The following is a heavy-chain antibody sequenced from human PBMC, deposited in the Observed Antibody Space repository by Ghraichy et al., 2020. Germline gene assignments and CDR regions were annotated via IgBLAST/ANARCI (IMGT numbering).Heavy chain of an antibody. CDR2: INHSGST. Sequence: SETLSLTCAVYGGSFSGYYWSWIRQPPGKGLEWIGEINHSGSTNYNPSLKSRVTISVDTSKNQFSLKLSSVTAADTAVYYCANRRRGYSSGWYPKPLDYWGQGTLVTVSS. J-gene: IGHJ4*02. CDR3: ANRRRGYSSGWYPKPLDY. CDR1: GGSFSGYY. V-gene: IGHV4-34*01. D-gene: IGHD6-19*01.